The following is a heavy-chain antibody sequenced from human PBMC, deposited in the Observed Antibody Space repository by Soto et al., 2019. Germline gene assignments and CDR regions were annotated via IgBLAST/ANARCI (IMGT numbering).Heavy chain of an antibody. D-gene: IGHD2-21*01. V-gene: IGHV1-69*01. Sequence: QVQLVQSGAEVKKPGSSVNVSCKASGGTFSSYAISWLRQAPGQGPEWMGGVVPILETTIYAQKFLGRMTITADESPTTVFMELRGLTAEDTAVYYCAQDGGRDGFSCPILYFAMDVWGPGTTVTVSS. CDR3: AQDGGRDGFSCPILYFAMDV. CDR2: VVPILETT. CDR1: GGTFSSYA. J-gene: IGHJ6*02.